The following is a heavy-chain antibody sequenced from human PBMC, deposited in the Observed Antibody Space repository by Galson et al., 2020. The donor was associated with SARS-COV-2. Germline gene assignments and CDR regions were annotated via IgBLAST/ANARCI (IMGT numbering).Heavy chain of an antibody. Sequence: SETLSLTCTVSGCSISSSSYYWGCNRQPTGKGLEWIGSVYYSGRTYYNPSLKSRVTIAVNTSKNQFSLKLSSVTAADTAGYYCARLKVLRYFDWLSDYYGMDAWGQGTTVTVSS. V-gene: IGHV4-39*01. D-gene: IGHD3-9*01. CDR3: ARLKVLRYFDWLSDYYGMDA. CDR1: GCSISSSSYY. J-gene: IGHJ6*02. CDR2: VYYSGRT.